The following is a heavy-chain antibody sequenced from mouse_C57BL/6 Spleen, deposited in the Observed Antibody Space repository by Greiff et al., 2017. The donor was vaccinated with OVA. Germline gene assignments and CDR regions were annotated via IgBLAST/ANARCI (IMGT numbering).Heavy chain of an antibody. CDR2: IYPGDGDT. CDR1: GYAFSSSW. V-gene: IGHV1-82*01. J-gene: IGHJ2*01. Sequence: QVQLQQSGPELVKPGASVKISCKASGYAFSSSWMNWVKQRPGKGLEWIGRIYPGDGDTNYNGKFKGKATLTADKFSSTAYMQLSSLTSEDSAVYFCALTTVVDYSDYWGQGTTLTVSS. D-gene: IGHD1-1*01. CDR3: ALTTVVDYSDY.